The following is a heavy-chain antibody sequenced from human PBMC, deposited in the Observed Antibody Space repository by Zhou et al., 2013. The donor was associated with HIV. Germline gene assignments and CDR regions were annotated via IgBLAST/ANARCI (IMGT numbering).Heavy chain of an antibody. Sequence: QVQLVQSGAEVKKPGASVKVSCKASGYTFTDYYLHWVRQAPGQGLEWMGWINPNSGGTNYARKFQGRVTMTRDTSISTGYMELSRLRSDDTAVYYCARDRSTDSGYDFWYFDLWGPWHPGHCLL. V-gene: IGHV1-2*02. D-gene: IGHD5-12*01. CDR1: GYTFTDYY. CDR2: INPNSGGT. J-gene: IGHJ2*01. CDR3: ARDRSTDSGYDFWYFDL.